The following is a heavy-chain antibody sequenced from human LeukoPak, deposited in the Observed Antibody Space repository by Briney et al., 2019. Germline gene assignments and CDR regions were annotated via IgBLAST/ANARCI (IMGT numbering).Heavy chain of an antibody. CDR1: GFTFSSYW. Sequence: GGSLRLSCAASGFTFSSYWMSWVRQAPGKGLEWVANIKQDGSENYYVDSVMGRFTISRDNAKKSLYLQMNSLRAEDTVVYYCARENYGGNFDNWGQGTLVTVSS. V-gene: IGHV3-7*04. D-gene: IGHD4-23*01. CDR3: ARENYGGNFDN. J-gene: IGHJ4*02. CDR2: IKQDGSEN.